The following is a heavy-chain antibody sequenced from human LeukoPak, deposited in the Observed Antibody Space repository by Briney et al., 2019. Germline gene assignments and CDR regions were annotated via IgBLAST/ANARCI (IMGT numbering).Heavy chain of an antibody. CDR2: IWYDGSNK. CDR1: GFTFSSYG. CDR3: ARAEHYVWGSYRALDY. Sequence: GGSLRLSCAASGFTFSSYGVHWVRQAPGKGLEWVAVIWYDGSNKYYADSVKGRFTISRDNSKNTLYLQMNSLRAEDTAVYYCARAEHYVWGSYRALDYWGQGTLVTVSS. V-gene: IGHV3-33*01. J-gene: IGHJ4*02. D-gene: IGHD3-16*02.